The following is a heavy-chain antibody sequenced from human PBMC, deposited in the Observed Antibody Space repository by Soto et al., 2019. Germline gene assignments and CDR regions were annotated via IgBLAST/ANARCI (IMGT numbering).Heavy chain of an antibody. CDR3: AREGRDILTGYYIKFDY. CDR2: IYYSGST. J-gene: IGHJ4*02. V-gene: IGHV4-61*01. D-gene: IGHD3-9*01. CDR1: GGSVSSGSYY. Sequence: SSETLSLTCTVSGGSVSSGSYYWSWIRQPPGKGLEWIGYIYYSGSTNYNPSLKSRVTISVDTSKNQFSLKLSSVTAADTAVYYCAREGRDILTGYYIKFDYWGQGTLVTVSS.